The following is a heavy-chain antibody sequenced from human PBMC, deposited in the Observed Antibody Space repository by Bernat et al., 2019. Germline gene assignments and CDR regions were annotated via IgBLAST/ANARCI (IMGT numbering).Heavy chain of an antibody. CDR3: AKGLILIVVDNY. V-gene: IGHV3-23*04. D-gene: IGHD3-22*01. Sequence: EVQLVESGGGLVQPGRSLRLSCAASGFTFDDYAMSWVRQAPGMGLEWVSTITGSGGITYYADPVKGRFTISRDNSKNTLYLQMHSLRAEDTAVYYCAKGLILIVVDNYWGQGTLVTVSS. CDR2: ITGSGGIT. CDR1: GFTFDDYA. J-gene: IGHJ4*02.